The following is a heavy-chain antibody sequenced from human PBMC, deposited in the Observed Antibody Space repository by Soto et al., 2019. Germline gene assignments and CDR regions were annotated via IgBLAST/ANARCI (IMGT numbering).Heavy chain of an antibody. CDR2: IYATGTT. Sequence: SETLSLTCTVSGASISGFYWSWIRKSAGKGLEWIGRIYATGTTDYNPSLKSRVMMSVDTSKKQFSLKLRSATAADTAVYYCVRDGTKTLRDWFDPWGQGISVTVSS. J-gene: IGHJ5*02. CDR3: VRDGTKTLRDWFDP. CDR1: GASISGFY. V-gene: IGHV4-4*07. D-gene: IGHD1-1*01.